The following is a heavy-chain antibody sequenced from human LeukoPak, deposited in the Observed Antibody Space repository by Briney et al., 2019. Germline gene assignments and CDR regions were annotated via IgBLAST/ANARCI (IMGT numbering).Heavy chain of an antibody. Sequence: PGGSLRLSCAASGFTFSSYGIHWVRQAPGKGLEWVASIKQDGSEKKYVDSVKGRFTISGDNAKTVYLQMNSLRAEDTAVYYCAKLARSDDFDIWGQGTMVTVSS. J-gene: IGHJ3*02. CDR2: IKQDGSEK. CDR3: AKLARSDDFDI. V-gene: IGHV3-7*01. CDR1: GFTFSSYG.